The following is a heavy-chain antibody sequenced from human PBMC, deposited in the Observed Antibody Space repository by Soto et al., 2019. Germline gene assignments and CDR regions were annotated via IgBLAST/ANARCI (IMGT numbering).Heavy chain of an antibody. CDR3: AREDRDREAGLVPAAIDGMDV. Sequence: QVQLVQSVAEVKKPGSSVKVSCKASGGTFSRYSITWVRQAPGHGLEWIGRIIPIFGIASYAQKFQGRVTITADESTSTAYMELSSLRSDDTAVDYCAREDRDREAGLVPAAIDGMDVWGQGTTVTVSS. CDR2: IIPIFGIA. D-gene: IGHD2-2*01. V-gene: IGHV1-69*08. J-gene: IGHJ6*02. CDR1: GGTFSRYS.